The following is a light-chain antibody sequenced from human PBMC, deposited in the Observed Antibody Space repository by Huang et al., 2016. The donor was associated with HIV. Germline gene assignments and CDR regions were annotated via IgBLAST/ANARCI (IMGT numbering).Light chain of an antibody. V-gene: IGKV4-1*01. CDR3: QQHYSSPPT. J-gene: IGKJ2*01. CDR1: QSLLYNSNNKNY. Sequence: DIVMTQSPDSLAVSLGERATINCKSSQSLLYNSNNKNYLAWYQQKPGQPPHLRMYWAASRKSGVPDRFSGSGSETDFTLTISSLQAEDVAVYYCQQHYSSPPTFGQGTKLEIK. CDR2: WAA.